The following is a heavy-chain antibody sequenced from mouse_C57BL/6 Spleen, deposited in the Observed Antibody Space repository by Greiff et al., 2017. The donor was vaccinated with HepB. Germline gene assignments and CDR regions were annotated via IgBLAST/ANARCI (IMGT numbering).Heavy chain of an antibody. CDR1: GFTFSDYG. D-gene: IGHD1-1*01. CDR3: ARPDYYGSSYDYAMDY. CDR2: ISSGSSTI. J-gene: IGHJ4*01. Sequence: EVQLQESGGGLVKPGGSLKLSCAASGFTFSDYGMHWVRQAPEKGLEWVAYISSGSSTIYYADTVKGRFTISRDNAKNTLFLQMTSLRSEDTAMYYCARPDYYGSSYDYAMDYWGQGTSVTVSS. V-gene: IGHV5-17*01.